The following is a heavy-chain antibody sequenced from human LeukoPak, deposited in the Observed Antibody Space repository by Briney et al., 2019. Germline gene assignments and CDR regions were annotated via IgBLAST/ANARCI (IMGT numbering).Heavy chain of an antibody. D-gene: IGHD6-13*01. CDR1: GYTFSTSW. J-gene: IGHJ4*02. V-gene: IGHV5-51*01. Sequence: GESLKISCQASGYTFSTSWIGWVRQMPGKGLEWMGIIYPSDSDTRYSPSFQGQVTISADKSISTAYLQWSSLKASDTAMYYCARHSGGGIAAPSRYWGQGTLVTVSS. CDR3: ARHSGGGIAAPSRY. CDR2: IYPSDSDT.